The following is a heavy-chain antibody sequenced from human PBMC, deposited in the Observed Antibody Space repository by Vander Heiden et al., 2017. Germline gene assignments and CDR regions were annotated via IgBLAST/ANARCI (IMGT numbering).Heavy chain of an antibody. V-gene: IGHV3-23*01. CDR3: VKGSRKAGGFDC. CDR1: QFAFAIFS. D-gene: IGHD2-8*02. J-gene: IGHJ4*02. CDR2: ISGVSATT. Sequence: EVQPLEPGGGLVPPGGSPRLSCVASQFAFAIFSMTWDRQTPGRGLGWLSVISGVSATTVYADSVKGRFTISRDNSKNTLYLQLNSLRDDDTAVYYCVKGSRKAGGFDCWGQGTLVTVSS.